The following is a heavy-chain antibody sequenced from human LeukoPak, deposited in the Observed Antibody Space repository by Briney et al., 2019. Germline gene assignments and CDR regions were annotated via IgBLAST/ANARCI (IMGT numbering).Heavy chain of an antibody. CDR3: ARGVRYYDGGGYPVFQR. CDR2: ISRSGSNI. V-gene: IGHV3-11*01. Sequence: GGSLRLSCAASGFTFSDYYMSWIRQAPGKGLEWVSYISRSGSNIYYADSVKGRFTISRDNAKNSLFLQMNSLRAEDTAVYYCARGVRYYDGGGYPVFQRWGPGTLVTVSS. CDR1: GFTFSDYY. D-gene: IGHD3-22*01. J-gene: IGHJ1*01.